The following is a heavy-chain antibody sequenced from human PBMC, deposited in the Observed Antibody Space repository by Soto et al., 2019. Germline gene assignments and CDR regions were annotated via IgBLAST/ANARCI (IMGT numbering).Heavy chain of an antibody. CDR1: GFTFSSYA. CDR3: AKDRGDYIWGSYRTNPRWEFDY. J-gene: IGHJ4*02. CDR2: ISGSGGST. D-gene: IGHD3-16*01. V-gene: IGHV3-23*01. Sequence: EVQLLESGGGLVQPGGSLRLSCAASGFTFSSYAMSWVRQAPGKGLEWVSAISGSGGSTYYADSVKGRFTISRDNSKNTLYLQMNSLRAEDTAVYYCAKDRGDYIWGSYRTNPRWEFDYWGQGTLVTVSS.